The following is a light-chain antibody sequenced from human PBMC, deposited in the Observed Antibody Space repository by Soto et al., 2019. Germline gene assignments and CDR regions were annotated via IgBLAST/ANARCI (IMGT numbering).Light chain of an antibody. Sequence: DIKLTQSPAFLSASIGDRVTITCRASQGVANYFAWYQQKPGKAPNLLIYAASTLQGGVPSRFSGSGSGTEFTLTITSLQPDDFATYYCQQYNSYPWTFGQGTKVDIK. CDR3: QQYNSYPWT. CDR2: AAS. CDR1: QGVANY. V-gene: IGKV1-9*01. J-gene: IGKJ1*01.